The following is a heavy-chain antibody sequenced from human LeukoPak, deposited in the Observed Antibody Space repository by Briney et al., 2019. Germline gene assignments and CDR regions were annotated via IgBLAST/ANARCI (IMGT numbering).Heavy chain of an antibody. V-gene: IGHV3-23*01. CDR1: GFTFSSYA. Sequence: GGSLRLSCAASGFTFSSYAMSWVRQAPGKGLEWVSAISGSGGSTYYADSVKGRFTISRENSKNTLYLQMNSLRAEDTAVYYCAKDGNSWYIYYFDYWGQGTLVTVSS. D-gene: IGHD6-13*01. J-gene: IGHJ4*02. CDR2: ISGSGGST. CDR3: AKDGNSWYIYYFDY.